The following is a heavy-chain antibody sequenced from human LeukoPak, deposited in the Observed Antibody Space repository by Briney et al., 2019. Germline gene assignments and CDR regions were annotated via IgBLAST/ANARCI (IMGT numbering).Heavy chain of an antibody. J-gene: IGHJ4*02. Sequence: ASVKVSCKASGYTFTGYYMHWVRQAPGQGLEWMGWINPNSGGTSYAQKFQGRVTMTRDTSISTAYMELSRLRSDDTAVYYCARDADGSGSYFDYWGQGALVTVSS. D-gene: IGHD3-10*01. CDR2: INPNSGGT. V-gene: IGHV1-2*02. CDR3: ARDADGSGSYFDY. CDR1: GYTFTGYY.